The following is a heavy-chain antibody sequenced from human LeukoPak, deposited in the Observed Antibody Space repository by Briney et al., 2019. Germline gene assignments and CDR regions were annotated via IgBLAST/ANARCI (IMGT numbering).Heavy chain of an antibody. CDR2: INHSGST. CDR3: AGTYTYYYYYYMDV. CDR1: GGSFSDYY. V-gene: IGHV4-34*01. J-gene: IGHJ6*03. Sequence: SETLSLTCSVYGGSFSDYYWSWIRQPPGKGLEWIAEINHSGSTNYNPSLKSRVTMSVDTSKNQFSLKLSSVTVADTAVYYCAGTYTYYYYYYMDVWGKGTTVTISS. D-gene: IGHD2-2*02.